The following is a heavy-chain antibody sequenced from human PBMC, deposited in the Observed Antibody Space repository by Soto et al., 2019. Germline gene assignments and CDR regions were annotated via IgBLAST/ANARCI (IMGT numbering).Heavy chain of an antibody. Sequence: QVQLVQSGAEVKKPGASVKVSCKSSGYTFTTHGLHWVRQAPGQGIEWMGWINVVNDNTKYSQTIQGRVTITRDTSATTAYRELSSLRSEDTAVYYCAREGCNGGACWSDYDYWGQGTLVTVSS. CDR3: AREGCNGGACWSDYDY. J-gene: IGHJ4*02. CDR1: GYTFTTHG. CDR2: INVVNDNT. D-gene: IGHD2-21*02. V-gene: IGHV1-3*01.